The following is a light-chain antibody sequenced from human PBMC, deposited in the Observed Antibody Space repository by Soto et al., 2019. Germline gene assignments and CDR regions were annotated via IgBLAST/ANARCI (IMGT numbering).Light chain of an antibody. J-gene: IGLJ1*01. CDR2: EVT. CDR1: SSDVGAYNF. Sequence: QSALTQPASVSGSPGQSITISCSGTSSDVGAYNFVSWYQVRPGRAPKLIISEVTVRPSGVSHRFSGSKSGNSASLTISGLQAEDEADYYCSSYTTTNTPYVFGSGTKLTVL. V-gene: IGLV2-14*01. CDR3: SSYTTTNTPYV.